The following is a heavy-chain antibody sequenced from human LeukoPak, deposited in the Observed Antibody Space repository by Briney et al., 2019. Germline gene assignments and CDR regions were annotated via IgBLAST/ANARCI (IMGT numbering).Heavy chain of an antibody. CDR3: TTDFLVWFGEIYFVDDYYNGMDV. D-gene: IGHD3-10*01. CDR1: GFIFNNAW. V-gene: IGHV3-15*05. J-gene: IGHJ6*02. CDR2: IKSKSEGETA. Sequence: PGGSLRLSCAASGFIFNNAWMTWVRQAPGKGLAWIGRIKSKSEGETADYTAPVKDRFTISRDDSKNTLYLQMNSLKTEDTAVYYCTTDFLVWFGEIYFVDDYYNGMDVWGQGTTVTVSS.